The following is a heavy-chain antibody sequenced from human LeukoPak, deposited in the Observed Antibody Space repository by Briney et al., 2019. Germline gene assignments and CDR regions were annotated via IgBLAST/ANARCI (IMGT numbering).Heavy chain of an antibody. CDR1: GFTFSNYE. D-gene: IGHD4-17*01. Sequence: GGSLRLSCAASGFTFSNYEMNWVRQAPGKGLEWVSYVSTGGSTIYYADSVKGRFTVSRDNAKNSLYLQMNSLRAEDTAVYYCARDTTDDYGDYYSDYWGQGTLVTVSS. CDR2: VSTGGSTI. CDR3: ARDTTDDYGDYYSDY. J-gene: IGHJ4*02. V-gene: IGHV3-48*03.